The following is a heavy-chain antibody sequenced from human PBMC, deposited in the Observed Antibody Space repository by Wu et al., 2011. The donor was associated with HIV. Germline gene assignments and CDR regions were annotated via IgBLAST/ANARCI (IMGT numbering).Heavy chain of an antibody. CDR2: TIPLFGQT. CDR3: ASQYCSGDSCYPYNWFDP. D-gene: IGHD2-15*01. Sequence: QVQLEQSGSEVKRPGSSVKVSCKASGGTFNSHVINWVRQAPGQGLEWMGGTIPLFGQTNYAQKFQGRVTITANKSTSTAYMELSSLTSEDTALYYCASQYCSGDSCYPYNWFDPGAREPWSPSPQ. V-gene: IGHV1-69*14. J-gene: IGHJ5*02. CDR1: GGTFNSHV.